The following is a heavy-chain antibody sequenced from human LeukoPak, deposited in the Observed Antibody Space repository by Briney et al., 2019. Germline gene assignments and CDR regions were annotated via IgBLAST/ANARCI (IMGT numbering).Heavy chain of an antibody. V-gene: IGHV5-51*01. D-gene: IGHD3-22*01. CDR1: GYSFTSYW. CDR2: IYPGDSDT. CDR3: ARRPFGVDYDSGGVGAFDI. J-gene: IGHJ3*02. Sequence: GESLKISCKGSGYSFTSYWIGWVRQMPGKGLEWMGIIYPGDSDTRYSPSFQGQVTISADKSISTAYLQWSSLKASDTAMYYCARRPFGVDYDSGGVGAFDIWGQGTMVTVSS.